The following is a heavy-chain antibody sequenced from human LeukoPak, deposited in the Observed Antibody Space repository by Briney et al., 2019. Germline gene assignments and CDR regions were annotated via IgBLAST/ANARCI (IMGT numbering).Heavy chain of an antibody. J-gene: IGHJ4*02. D-gene: IGHD3-16*01. CDR1: GFTFSDYD. V-gene: IGHV3-21*06. CDR3: GRAFPALRTSSAGDL. CDR2: ISGRSSDK. Sequence: GGSLRLSCSASGFTFSDYDMSWIRQAPGKGLEWISAISGRSSDKYYGDSVKGRFSISRDNAKNLLYLQMTGLGAEDTAVYYCGRAFPALRTSSAGDLWGQGTLVTVSS.